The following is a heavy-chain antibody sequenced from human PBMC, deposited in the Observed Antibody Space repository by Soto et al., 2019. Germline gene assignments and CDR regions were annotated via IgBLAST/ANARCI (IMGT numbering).Heavy chain of an antibody. CDR1: GGSISSSSYY. CDR3: ARHTPAISISDH. V-gene: IGHV4-39*01. CDR2: IYYSGST. J-gene: IGHJ4*02. Sequence: QLQLQESGPGLVKPSETLSLTCTVSGGSISSSSYYWGWIRQPPGKGLEWIGSIYYSGSTYYNPSLKSRVTISVDTSKTQFSLTLSSVPAADTAVYYCARHTPAISISDHWGQGTLVTVSS. D-gene: IGHD2-15*01.